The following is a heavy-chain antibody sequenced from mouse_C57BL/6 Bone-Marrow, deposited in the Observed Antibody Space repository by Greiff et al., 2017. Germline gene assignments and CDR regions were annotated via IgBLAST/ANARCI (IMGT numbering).Heavy chain of an antibody. Sequence: QVQLQQSDAELVKPGASVKISCKVSGYTFTDYTIHWMKQRPEQGLEWIGYIYPSDGSTKYNEKFKGKATLTVDKSSSTAYMQLNSLTSEDSAVYFCARGYDGYPFADWGQGTLVTVSA. D-gene: IGHD2-3*01. V-gene: IGHV1-78*01. CDR2: IYPSDGST. CDR3: ARGYDGYPFAD. CDR1: GYTFTDYT. J-gene: IGHJ3*01.